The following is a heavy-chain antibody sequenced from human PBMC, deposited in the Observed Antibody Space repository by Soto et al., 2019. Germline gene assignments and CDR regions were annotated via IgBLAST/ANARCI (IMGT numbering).Heavy chain of an antibody. CDR2: ITGTGTST. D-gene: IGHD5-12*01. J-gene: IGHJ4*02. Sequence: PGGSLRLSCASSVFTFLSYAMSWVRQAPGKGLEWVATITGTGTSTYFADSVKGRFTISRDNSRNTLYLQLNSLRAEDTAVYYCAKSQRLQWLLTKYFDSWGQGALVTVSS. CDR1: VFTFLSYA. V-gene: IGHV3-23*01. CDR3: AKSQRLQWLLTKYFDS.